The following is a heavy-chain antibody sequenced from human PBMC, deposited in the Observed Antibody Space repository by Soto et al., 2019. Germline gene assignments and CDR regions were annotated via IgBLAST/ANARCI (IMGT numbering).Heavy chain of an antibody. J-gene: IGHJ5*02. CDR3: ARGVVTTGYNWFDP. Sequence: QVRLQESGPGLVKPSGTLSLTCGVSGGSISNNNRWNWVRQSPGKGLEWIGEIYPSGSTNYNPSLXIXVDXSLDKSKNHGSLKLHFVAAADTAIYFCARGVVTTGYNWFDPWGQGTLVTVSS. CDR2: IYPSGST. CDR1: GGSISNNNR. D-gene: IGHD2-2*01. V-gene: IGHV4-4*02.